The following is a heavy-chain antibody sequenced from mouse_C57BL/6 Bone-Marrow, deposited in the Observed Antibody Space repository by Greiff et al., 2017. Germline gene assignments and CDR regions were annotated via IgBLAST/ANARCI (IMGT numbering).Heavy chain of an antibody. CDR3: AREWSYPFAY. J-gene: IGHJ3*01. V-gene: IGHV5-4*01. CDR2: ISDGGSYT. Sequence: EVQLVESGGGLVKPGGSLKLSCAASGFTFSSYAMSWVRQTPEKRLEWVATISDGGSYTYYPDNVKGRFTISRDNAKNNLYLQMSHLKSEDTAMYYCAREWSYPFAYWGQGTLVTVSA. CDR1: GFTFSSYA. D-gene: IGHD2-12*01.